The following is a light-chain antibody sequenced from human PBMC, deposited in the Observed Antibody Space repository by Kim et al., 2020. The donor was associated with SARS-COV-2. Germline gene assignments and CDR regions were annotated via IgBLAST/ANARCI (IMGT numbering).Light chain of an antibody. CDR2: GAS. CDR1: LSVSSSY. V-gene: IGKV3-20*01. J-gene: IGKJ1*01. Sequence: SPGERATLSCRASLSVSSSYLAWYQQKPGQAPRLLIYGASSRATGIPARFSGSGSGTDFTLTISRLEPEDFAVYYCQQYGSSPWMFGQGTKVDIK. CDR3: QQYGSSPWM.